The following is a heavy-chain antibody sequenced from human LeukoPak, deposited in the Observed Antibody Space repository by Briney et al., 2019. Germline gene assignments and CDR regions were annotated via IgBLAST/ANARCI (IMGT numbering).Heavy chain of an antibody. Sequence: ASVKVSCKASGYTFTSYYMHWVRQAPGQGLEWMGIINPSGGSTSYAQKFQGRVTMTRDMSTSTAYMELRSLRSDDTAVYYCARGIAAAGTSRYSGSYSINDYWGQGTLVTVSS. CDR1: GYTFTSYY. D-gene: IGHD6-13*01. V-gene: IGHV1-46*01. CDR2: INPSGGST. CDR3: ARGIAAAGTSRYSGSYSINDY. J-gene: IGHJ4*02.